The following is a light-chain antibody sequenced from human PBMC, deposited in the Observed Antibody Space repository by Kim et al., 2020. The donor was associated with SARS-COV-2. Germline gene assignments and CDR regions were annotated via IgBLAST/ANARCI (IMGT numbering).Light chain of an antibody. V-gene: IGKV2-30*02. J-gene: IGKJ4*01. Sequence: IVMTQSPLSLPVTLGQPASISCRSSQSLVHTDGNIYLSWFHQRPGQSPRRLIYKVSTRDSGVPDRFSGSGSGTDFTLQISRVEAEDVGVYYCMQDTQRLTFGGGTKLEI. CDR3: MQDTQRLT. CDR1: QSLVHTDGNIY. CDR2: KVS.